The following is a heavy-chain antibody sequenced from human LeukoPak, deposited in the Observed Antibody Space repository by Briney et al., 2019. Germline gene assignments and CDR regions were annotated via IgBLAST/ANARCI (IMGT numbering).Heavy chain of an antibody. CDR3: ARDPKVGATKDYYYGMDV. J-gene: IGHJ6*02. CDR1: GGSISSSSYY. V-gene: IGHV4-39*07. Sequence: SETLSLTCTVSGGSISSSSYYWGWIRQPPGKGLEWIGSIYYSGSTYYNPSLKSRVTISVDTSKNQFSLKLSSVTAADTAVYYCARDPKVGATKDYYYGMDVWGQGTTVTVSS. CDR2: IYYSGST. D-gene: IGHD1-26*01.